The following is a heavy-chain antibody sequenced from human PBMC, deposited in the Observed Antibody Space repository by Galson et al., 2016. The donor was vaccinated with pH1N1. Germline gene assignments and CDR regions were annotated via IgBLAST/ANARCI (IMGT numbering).Heavy chain of an antibody. D-gene: IGHD4-17*01. J-gene: IGHJ4*02. Sequence: PALVKPPQTLTLTCTFSGFSLSTSGMCVSWIRQPPGKALEWLALIDWDDDKYYRTSLKTRLTISKDTSKNQVVLTMTNMDPVDTATYYCARLDYGDYSGYFEYWGQGTLVTVSS. V-gene: IGHV2-70*01. CDR1: GFSLSTSGMC. CDR2: IDWDDDK. CDR3: ARLDYGDYSGYFEY.